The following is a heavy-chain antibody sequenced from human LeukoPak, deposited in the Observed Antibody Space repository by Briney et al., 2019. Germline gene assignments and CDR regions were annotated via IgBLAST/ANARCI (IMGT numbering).Heavy chain of an antibody. Sequence: PGGSLRLSCAVSGITLSNYGMSWVRQAPGKGLECVAGISDSGGRTNYADSVKGRFTISRDNPKNTLYPQMNSLRVEDTAVYFCAKRGVVIRVILVGFHKEANYFDSWGQGALVTVSS. V-gene: IGHV3-23*01. CDR3: AKRGVVIRVILVGFHKEANYFDS. D-gene: IGHD3-22*01. CDR2: ISDSGGRT. J-gene: IGHJ4*02. CDR1: GITLSNYG.